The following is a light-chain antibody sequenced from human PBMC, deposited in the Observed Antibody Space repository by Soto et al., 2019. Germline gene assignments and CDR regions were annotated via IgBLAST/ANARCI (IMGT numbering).Light chain of an antibody. CDR1: QSVSSSY. Sequence: EIVLTQSPGTLSLSPGERATLSCRASQSVSSSYLAWYQQKPGQAPRLLIYGASSRATGIPDRFSGSGSGTVFTLNISRLEPEDFAVYYCKQYGSSPSYTFGQGTKLEIK. V-gene: IGKV3-20*01. J-gene: IGKJ2*01. CDR2: GAS. CDR3: KQYGSSPSYT.